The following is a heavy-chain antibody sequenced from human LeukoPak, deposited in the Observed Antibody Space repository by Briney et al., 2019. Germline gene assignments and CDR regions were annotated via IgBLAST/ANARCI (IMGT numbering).Heavy chain of an antibody. CDR3: ARPQVVGATTGPLDY. V-gene: IGHV5-51*01. CDR2: IYPGDSDT. D-gene: IGHD1-26*01. CDR1: GYSFSTYW. Sequence: GESLKISCKGSGYSFSTYWIGWARQMPGKGLEWMGIIYPGDSDTRYTPSFQGQVTISADKSISTAYLQWSSLKASDTAMYYCARPQVVGATTGPLDYWGQGTLLTVSS. J-gene: IGHJ4*02.